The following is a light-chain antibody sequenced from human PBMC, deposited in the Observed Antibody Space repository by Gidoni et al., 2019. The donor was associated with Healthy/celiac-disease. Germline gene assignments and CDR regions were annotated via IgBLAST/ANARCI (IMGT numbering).Light chain of an antibody. V-gene: IGLV2-11*01. Sequence: QSALTQPRSVYGSPGPSVTISCTGTSSDVGGYNYVSWYQQHPGKAPKLMIYDVSKRPSGVPDRFSGSKSGNTASLTISGLQAEDEADYYCCSYAGSYTFNVFGTGTKVTVL. CDR1: SSDVGGYNY. J-gene: IGLJ1*01. CDR2: DVS. CDR3: CSYAGSYTFNV.